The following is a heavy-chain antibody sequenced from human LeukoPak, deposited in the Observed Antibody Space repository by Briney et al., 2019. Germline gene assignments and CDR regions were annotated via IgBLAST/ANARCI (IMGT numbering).Heavy chain of an antibody. CDR3: ARNLGASSWYGFDY. J-gene: IGHJ4*02. CDR2: VKQDGSEK. Sequence: GESLRLSCAASGFTLSSYWMSWVRQAPGKGLEWVANVKQDGSEKYYVDSVRGRFTISRENARNSLYLQMNSLRAEDTAVYYCARNLGASSWYGFDYWGQGTLVTVSS. CDR1: GFTLSSYW. D-gene: IGHD6-13*01. V-gene: IGHV3-7*01.